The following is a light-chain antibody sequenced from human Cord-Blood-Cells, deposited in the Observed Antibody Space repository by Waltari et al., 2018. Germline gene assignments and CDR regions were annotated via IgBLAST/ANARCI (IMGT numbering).Light chain of an antibody. J-gene: IGKJ4*01. V-gene: IGKV1-39*01. Sequence: DIQMTKSPSSLSASVGDRVTITCRASQSISSYLHWYQQKPGKAPKLMIYDASSLQSGVPSRFSGSGSGTDFTLTISSLQPEDFATYYCQQSYSTPLTFGGGTKVEIK. CDR2: DAS. CDR3: QQSYSTPLT. CDR1: QSISSY.